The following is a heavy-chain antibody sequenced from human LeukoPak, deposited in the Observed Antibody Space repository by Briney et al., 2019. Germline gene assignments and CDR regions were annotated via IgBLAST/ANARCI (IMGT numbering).Heavy chain of an antibody. CDR3: ARDDYYDSGGYYDDAFDI. CDR2: ISSSSDNI. D-gene: IGHD3-22*01. J-gene: IGHJ3*02. CDR1: GFVFSSYS. V-gene: IGHV3-21*06. Sequence: GGSLSLSCAASGFVFSSYSMNWFGKAPGKGLECVSSISSSSDNIHYADSVKGRFTISRDNAKNSLYLQMNSLRAEDTAVYYCARDDYYDSGGYYDDAFDIWGQGTMVTVSS.